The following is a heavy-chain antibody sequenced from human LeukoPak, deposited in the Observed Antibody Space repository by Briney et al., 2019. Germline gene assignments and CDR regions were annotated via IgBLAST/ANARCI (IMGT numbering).Heavy chain of an antibody. J-gene: IGHJ4*02. D-gene: IGHD2-2*01. V-gene: IGHV3-30-3*01. CDR1: GFTFSSYA. CDR3: ASGFIPAATIDY. Sequence: PGGSLRLSCAASGFTFSSYAMHWVRQAPGKGPEWVAVISYDGSNKYYADSVKGRFTISRDNSKNTLYLQMNSLRAEDTAVYYCASGFIPAATIDYWGQGTLVTVSS. CDR2: ISYDGSNK.